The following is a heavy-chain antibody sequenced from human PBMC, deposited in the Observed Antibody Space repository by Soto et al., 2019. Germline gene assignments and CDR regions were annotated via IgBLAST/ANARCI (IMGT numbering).Heavy chain of an antibody. CDR1: GYTFTSYG. V-gene: IGHV1-18*01. D-gene: IGHD2-15*01. CDR2: ISAYNGNT. J-gene: IGHJ5*02. Sequence: ASVKVSCKASGYTFTSYGISWVRQVPGQGLEWMGWISAYNGNTNYAQKLQGRVTMTTDTSTSTAYMELRSLRSDDTAVYYCARHGRGSVGSYNWFDPWGQGTLVTVSS. CDR3: ARHGRGSVGSYNWFDP.